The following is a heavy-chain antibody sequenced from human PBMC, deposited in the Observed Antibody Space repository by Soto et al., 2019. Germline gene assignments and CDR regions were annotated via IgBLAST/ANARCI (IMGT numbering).Heavy chain of an antibody. V-gene: IGHV3-30*18. Sequence: QVQLVESGGGVVQPGRSLRLSCAASGFTFSSYGMHWVRQAPGKGLEWVAVISYAGSNKYYADSVKGRFTISRDNSKNTLYLQMISLRAEDTAVYYCAKNPSGSGSYYFWGQGALVTVSS. CDR1: GFTFSSYG. D-gene: IGHD1-26*01. J-gene: IGHJ4*02. CDR2: ISYAGSNK. CDR3: AKNPSGSGSYYF.